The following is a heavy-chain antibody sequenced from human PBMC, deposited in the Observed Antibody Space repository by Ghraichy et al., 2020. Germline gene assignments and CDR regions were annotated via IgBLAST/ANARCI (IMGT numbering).Heavy chain of an antibody. J-gene: IGHJ6*03. CDR2: IRSKANSYAT. Sequence: GGSLRLSCAASGFTFSGSAMHWVRQASGKGLEWVGRIRSKANSYATAYAASVKGRFTISRDDSKNTAYLQMNSLKTEDTAVYYCTRHSAFGGEYYYYYMDVWGKGTTVTVSS. D-gene: IGHD2-15*01. V-gene: IGHV3-73*01. CDR1: GFTFSGSA. CDR3: TRHSAFGGEYYYYYMDV.